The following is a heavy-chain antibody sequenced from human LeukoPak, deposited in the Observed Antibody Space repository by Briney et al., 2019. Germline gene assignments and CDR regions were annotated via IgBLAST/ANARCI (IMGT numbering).Heavy chain of an antibody. CDR1: GSNISYY. V-gene: IGHV4-59*08. D-gene: IGHD4-23*01. CDR3: AGIRSTVGWRSFDY. CDR2: SYYTGSP. J-gene: IGHJ4*02. Sequence: SETLSLTFTVHGSNISYYWSWIRHSPRDGLEWIDHSYYTGSPNHNPSIKRRVTISVDTPKNQFSLKLSSVTAADTAVYYCAGIRSTVGWRSFDYWGQGSLVTVSS.